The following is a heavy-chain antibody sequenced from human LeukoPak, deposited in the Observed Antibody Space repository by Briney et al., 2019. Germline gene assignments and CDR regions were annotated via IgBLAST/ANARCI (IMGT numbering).Heavy chain of an antibody. J-gene: IGHJ6*03. V-gene: IGHV3-23*01. D-gene: IGHD3-3*01. CDR3: AKMEGQRLYDYCMDV. Sequence: GRSLRLSCAASGYAFSNFAMSWVRQAPGKGLEWVSAMSGSGYYTYYVESVKGRFTISRDNSKNTLYLLMNSLRADDTAVYYCAKMEGQRLYDYCMDVWGRGTTVTVSS. CDR1: GYAFSNFA. CDR2: MSGSGYYT.